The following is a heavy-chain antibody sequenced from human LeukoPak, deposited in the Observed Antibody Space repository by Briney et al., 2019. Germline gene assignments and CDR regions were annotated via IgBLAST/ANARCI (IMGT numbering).Heavy chain of an antibody. CDR1: GGSISSYY. Sequence: RPSETLSLTCTVSGGSISSYYWSWIRQPPGKGLEWIGYIYYSGSTNYNPSLKSRVTISVDTSKNQFSLKLSSVTAADTAVYYCARIGYDSSGYPISGLDYWGQGTLVTVSS. J-gene: IGHJ4*02. CDR2: IYYSGST. D-gene: IGHD3-22*01. V-gene: IGHV4-59*08. CDR3: ARIGYDSSGYPISGLDY.